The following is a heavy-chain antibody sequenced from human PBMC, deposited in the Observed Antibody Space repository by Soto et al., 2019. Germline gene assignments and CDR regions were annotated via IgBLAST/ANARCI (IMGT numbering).Heavy chain of an antibody. D-gene: IGHD6-19*01. CDR2: INHSGST. V-gene: IGHV4-34*01. J-gene: IGHJ6*02. CDR1: GGSFSGYY. Sequence: ETLSLTCAVYGGSFSGYYWSWIRQPPGKGLEWIGEINHSGSTNYNPSLKSRVTISVDTSKNQFSLKLSSVTAADTAVYYCARARRRYSCGWYREKEEYYYYGMDVWGQGTTV. CDR3: ARARRRYSCGWYREKEEYYYYGMDV.